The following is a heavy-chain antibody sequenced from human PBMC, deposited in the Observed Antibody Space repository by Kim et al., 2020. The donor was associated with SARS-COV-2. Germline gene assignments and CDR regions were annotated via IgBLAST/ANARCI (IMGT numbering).Heavy chain of an antibody. Sequence: TRYRPSFQGQVTLSADKSISPAYLQWSSLKASDTAMYYCARSGDGYNYDYWGQGTLVTVSS. V-gene: IGHV5-51*01. CDR2: T. D-gene: IGHD5-12*01. CDR3: ARSGDGYNYDY. J-gene: IGHJ4*02.